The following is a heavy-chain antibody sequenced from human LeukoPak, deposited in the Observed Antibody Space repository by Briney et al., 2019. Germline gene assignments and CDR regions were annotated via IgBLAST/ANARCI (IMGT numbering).Heavy chain of an antibody. Sequence: AGGSLRLSCAASGFTFSIYAMSWVRQAPGKGLEWVSAISGSGGTTHYADSVKGRFTISRDNSKNTLYLQMNSLRAEDTAVYYCARSFGYGVDAFDIWGQGTMVTVSS. J-gene: IGHJ3*02. CDR2: ISGSGGTT. V-gene: IGHV3-23*01. CDR3: ARSFGYGVDAFDI. D-gene: IGHD5-18*01. CDR1: GFTFSIYA.